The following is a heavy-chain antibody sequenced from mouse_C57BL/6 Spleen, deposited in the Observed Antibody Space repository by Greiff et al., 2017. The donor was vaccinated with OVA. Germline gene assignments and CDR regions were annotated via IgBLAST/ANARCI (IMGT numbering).Heavy chain of an antibody. D-gene: IGHD3-2*02. CDR1: GYTFTDYY. V-gene: IGHV1-26*01. CDR2: INPNNGGT. CDR3: ARETAQDY. J-gene: IGHJ2*01. Sequence: EVQLQQSGPELVKPGASVKISCKASGYTFTDYYMNWVKQSHGKSLEWIGDINPNNGGTSYNQKFKGKATLTVDKSSSTAYMELRSLTSEYSAVYYCARETAQDYWGQGTTRTVSS.